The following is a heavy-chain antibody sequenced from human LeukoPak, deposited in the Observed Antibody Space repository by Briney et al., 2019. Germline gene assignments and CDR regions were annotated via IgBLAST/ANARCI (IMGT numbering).Heavy chain of an antibody. Sequence: GGSLRLSCAASGFTFSSYAMHWVRQAPGKGLEWVGRIKSKTDGGTTDYAAPVKGRFTISRDDSKNTLYLQMNSLKTEDTAVYYCTTVLRFLEWFDYWGQGTLVTVSS. D-gene: IGHD3-3*01. V-gene: IGHV3-15*01. CDR3: TTVLRFLEWFDY. J-gene: IGHJ4*02. CDR1: GFTFSSYA. CDR2: IKSKTDGGTT.